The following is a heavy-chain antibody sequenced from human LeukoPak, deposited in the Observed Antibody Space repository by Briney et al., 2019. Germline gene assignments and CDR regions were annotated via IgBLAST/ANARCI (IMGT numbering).Heavy chain of an antibody. J-gene: IGHJ4*02. D-gene: IGHD4-23*01. CDR1: GFTFSSYA. CDR2: ISYDGSNK. CDR3: ASVRGPTTVGEIAI. Sequence: GGSLRLSCAASGFTFSSYAMHWVRQAPGKGLEWVAVISYDGSNKYYADSVKGRFTISRDNSKNTLYLQMNSLRAEDTAVYYCASVRGPTTVGEIAIWGQGTLVTVSS. V-gene: IGHV3-30-3*01.